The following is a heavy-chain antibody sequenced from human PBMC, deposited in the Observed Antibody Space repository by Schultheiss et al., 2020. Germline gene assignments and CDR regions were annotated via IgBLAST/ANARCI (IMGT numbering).Heavy chain of an antibody. CDR2: ISSSGSTI. CDR1: GFTFSDYY. CDR3: ARDHRYGITFGGVIVDNWFDP. V-gene: IGHV3-11*01. J-gene: IGHJ5*02. Sequence: GGSLRLSCAASGFTFSDYYMSWIRQAPGKGLEWVSYISSSGSTIYYADSVKGRFTISRDNAKNSLYLQMNSLRAEDTAVYYCARDHRYGITFGGVIVDNWFDPWGPGTLVTVAS. D-gene: IGHD3-16*02.